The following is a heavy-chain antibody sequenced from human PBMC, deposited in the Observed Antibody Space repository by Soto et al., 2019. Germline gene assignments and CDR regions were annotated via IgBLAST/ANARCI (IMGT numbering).Heavy chain of an antibody. J-gene: IGHJ4*02. CDR1: GYSFTSYW. Sequence: ESLKISCKGSGYSFTSYWIGWVRQMPGKGLEWMGIIYPGDSDTRYSPSFQSQVTISVDKSISTAYLQWSSLKASDTATYYWARGGSDYGIDYWGQGTLVTVSS. CDR3: ARGGSDYGIDY. D-gene: IGHD3-10*01. V-gene: IGHV5-51*01. CDR2: IYPGDSDT.